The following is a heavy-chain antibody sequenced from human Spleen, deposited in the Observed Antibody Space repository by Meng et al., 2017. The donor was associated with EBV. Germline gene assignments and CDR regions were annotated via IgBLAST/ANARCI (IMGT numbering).Heavy chain of an antibody. Sequence: GPQQEWGPGLLEPSGTLALTWDGEVASFSGYYWGWIRQSPGKGLEWIGEVTHSGSTNYNPSLKSRVTMSVDTSKKQLSLRLSSVTAGDTAVYYCARGNKFYFDIFSGFVGWGQGTLVTVSS. J-gene: IGHJ4*02. CDR2: VTHSGST. V-gene: IGHV4-34*02. CDR3: ARGNKFYFDIFSGFVG. D-gene: IGHD3-9*01. CDR1: VASFSGYY.